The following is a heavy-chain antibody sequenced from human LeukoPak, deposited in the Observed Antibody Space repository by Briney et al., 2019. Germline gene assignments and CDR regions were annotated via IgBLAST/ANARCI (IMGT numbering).Heavy chain of an antibody. CDR3: ARVPNDCSSTSCYTFTY. CDR1: GYTFTSYD. Sequence: SVKVSCKASGYTFTSYDINWVRQAPGQGLEWMGGIIPIFGTANYAQKFQGRVTITADESTSTAYMELSSLRSEDTAVYYCARVPNDCSSTSCYTFTYWGQGTLVTVSS. CDR2: IIPIFGTA. V-gene: IGHV1-69*13. D-gene: IGHD2-2*02. J-gene: IGHJ4*02.